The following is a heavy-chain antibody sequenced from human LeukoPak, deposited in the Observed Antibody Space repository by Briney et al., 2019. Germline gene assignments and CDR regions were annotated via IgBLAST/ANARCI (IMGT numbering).Heavy chain of an antibody. Sequence: SETLSLTCAVYGGSFSGYYWSWIRQPPGKGLEWIGEINHSGSTNYHPSLKSRVTISVDTSKNQFSLKLSSVTAADTAVYYCARGRGRRWGYCSGGSCYPGLGYFDYWGQGTLVTVSS. CDR3: ARGRGRRWGYCSGGSCYPGLGYFDY. CDR2: INHSGST. V-gene: IGHV4-34*01. CDR1: GGSFSGYY. J-gene: IGHJ4*02. D-gene: IGHD2-15*01.